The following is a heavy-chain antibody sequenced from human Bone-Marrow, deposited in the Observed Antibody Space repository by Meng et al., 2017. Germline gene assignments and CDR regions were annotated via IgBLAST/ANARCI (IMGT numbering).Heavy chain of an antibody. Sequence: QVQLVESAGGVVQPGTSLRPSCAASGFTPRSYGMHWVRQAPGKGLEWVAVIWYDGSNKYYGDFVKGRFTISRDYSKNMLYLQMNSLRAEDTAVYYCARDANHYLDYWGQGTLVTVSS. V-gene: IGHV3-33*01. CDR2: IWYDGSNK. CDR1: GFTPRSYG. J-gene: IGHJ4*02. CDR3: ARDANHYLDY.